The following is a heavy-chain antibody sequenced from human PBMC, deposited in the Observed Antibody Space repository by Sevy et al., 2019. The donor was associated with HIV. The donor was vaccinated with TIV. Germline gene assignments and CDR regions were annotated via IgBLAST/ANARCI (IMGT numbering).Heavy chain of an antibody. D-gene: IGHD6-19*01. V-gene: IGHV3-33*01. Sequence: GGSLRLSCAASGFTFSSYGMHWVRQAPGKGLEWVAVIWYDGSNKYYADSVKGRLTISRDNSKNTLYLQMNSLRAEDTAVYYCARGSSGWYGSYYYYYGMDVWGQGTTVTVSS. CDR3: ARGSSGWYGSYYYYYGMDV. CDR2: IWYDGSNK. CDR1: GFTFSSYG. J-gene: IGHJ6*02.